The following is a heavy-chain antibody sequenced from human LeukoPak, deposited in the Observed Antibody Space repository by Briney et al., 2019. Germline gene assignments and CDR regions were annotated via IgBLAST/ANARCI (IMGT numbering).Heavy chain of an antibody. J-gene: IGHJ4*02. Sequence: PGGSLRLSCAASGFTFSSYAMHWVRQAPGKGLEWVAVISYDGSNKYYADSVKGRLTISRDNSKNTLYLQMNSLRAEDTAVYYCASGSNYDGDRYFDYWGQGTLVTVSS. D-gene: IGHD4-11*01. CDR1: GFTFSSYA. CDR3: ASGSNYDGDRYFDY. CDR2: ISYDGSNK. V-gene: IGHV3-30-3*01.